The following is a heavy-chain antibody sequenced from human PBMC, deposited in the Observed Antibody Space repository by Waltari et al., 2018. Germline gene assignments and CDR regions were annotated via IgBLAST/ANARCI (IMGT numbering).Heavy chain of an antibody. J-gene: IGHJ3*02. D-gene: IGHD3-3*01. CDR1: GGSFSGYY. CDR3: ARGVLRLLEWYRAGAFDI. Sequence: QVQLQQWGAGLLKPSEPLSLTCAVYGGSFSGYYWSWIRQPPGKGLEWIGEINHSGSTNYNPSLKSRVTISVDTSKNQFSLKLSSVTAADTAVYYCARGVLRLLEWYRAGAFDIWGQGTMVTVSS. CDR2: INHSGST. V-gene: IGHV4-34*01.